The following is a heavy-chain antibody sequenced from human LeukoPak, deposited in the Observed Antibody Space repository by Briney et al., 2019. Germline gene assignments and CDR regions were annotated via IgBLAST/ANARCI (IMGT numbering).Heavy chain of an antibody. Sequence: GGSLRLSCAASGFTFSSYGMHWVRQAPGKGLEWVAVIWYDGSNKYYADSVKGRFTISRDNSKNTLYLQMNSLRAEDTAVYYCAKGGILTGYLDYWGQGTLVTVSS. V-gene: IGHV3-33*06. D-gene: IGHD3-9*01. CDR2: IWYDGSNK. J-gene: IGHJ4*02. CDR1: GFTFSSYG. CDR3: AKGGILTGYLDY.